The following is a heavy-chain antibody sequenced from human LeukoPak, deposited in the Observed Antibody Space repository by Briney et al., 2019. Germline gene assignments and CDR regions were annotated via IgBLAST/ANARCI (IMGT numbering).Heavy chain of an antibody. V-gene: IGHV4-39*07. CDR3: ARVDTAMATLIDY. D-gene: IGHD5-18*01. CDR2: IYYSGST. J-gene: IGHJ4*02. CDR1: GGSISSSSYY. Sequence: SETLSLTCTVSGGSISSSSYYWGWIRQPPGKGLEWIGSIYYSGSTYYNPSLKSRVTISVDTSKNQFSLKLSSVTAADTAVYYCARVDTAMATLIDYWGQGTLVTVSS.